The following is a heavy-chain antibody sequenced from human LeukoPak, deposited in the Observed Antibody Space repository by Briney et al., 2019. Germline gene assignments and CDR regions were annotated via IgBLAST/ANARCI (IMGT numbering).Heavy chain of an antibody. CDR1: GFTFSSYA. D-gene: IGHD5-18*01. Sequence: GGSLRLSCAASGFTFSSYAMHWVRQAPGKGLEWVAVISYDGSNKYYADSVKGRFTISRDNSKNTLYLQMNSLRAEDTAVYYCARAYSYGPGPFDYWGQGTLVTVSS. CDR3: ARAYSYGPGPFDY. V-gene: IGHV3-30-3*01. J-gene: IGHJ4*02. CDR2: ISYDGSNK.